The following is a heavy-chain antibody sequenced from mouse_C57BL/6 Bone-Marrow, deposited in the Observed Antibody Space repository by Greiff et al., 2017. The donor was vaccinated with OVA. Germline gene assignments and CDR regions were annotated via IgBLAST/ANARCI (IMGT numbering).Heavy chain of an antibody. Sequence: VQLQQPGAELVMPGASVKLSCKASGYTFTSYWMHWVKQRPGQGLEWIGEIDPSDSYTNYNQKFKGKSTLTVDKSSSTAYMQLSSLTSEDSAVYYCARQRAQGGQGTSVTVFS. V-gene: IGHV1-69*01. CDR2: IDPSDSYT. CDR1: GYTFTSYW. CDR3: ARQRAQ. J-gene: IGHJ4*01.